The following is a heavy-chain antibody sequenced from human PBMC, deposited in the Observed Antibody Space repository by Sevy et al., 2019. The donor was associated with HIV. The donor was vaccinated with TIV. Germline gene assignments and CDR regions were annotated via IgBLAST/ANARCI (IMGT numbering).Heavy chain of an antibody. V-gene: IGHV3-23*01. D-gene: IGHD3-22*01. CDR3: AKGGGGHYDPDEIAYYFYYYNMDV. CDR1: GFSFDSYG. CDR2: ISGSGTRT. Sequence: GGSLRLSCAVSGFSFDSYGMTWVRQAPGKGLEWVSAISGSGTRTYYADSVKGRFIISRDNSKKTLDLQMNSRRAEDTVIYYCAKGGGGHYDPDEIAYYFYYYNMDVWGKGTTVTVSS. J-gene: IGHJ6*03.